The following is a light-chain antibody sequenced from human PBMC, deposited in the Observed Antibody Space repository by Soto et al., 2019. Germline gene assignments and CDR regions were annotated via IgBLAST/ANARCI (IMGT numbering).Light chain of an antibody. CDR3: CSYAGSSTYV. V-gene: IGLV2-23*02. CDR1: SSDVGSYNL. Sequence: QPVLTQPASVSGSPGQSITISCTGTSSDVGSYNLVSWYQQHPGKAPKLMIYEVSKRPSGVSNRFSGSKSGNTASLTISGLQAEDEADYYCCSYAGSSTYVFGTGTQLTV. J-gene: IGLJ1*01. CDR2: EVS.